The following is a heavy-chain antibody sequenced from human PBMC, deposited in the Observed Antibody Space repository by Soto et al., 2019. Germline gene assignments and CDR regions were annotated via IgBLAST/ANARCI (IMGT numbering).Heavy chain of an antibody. CDR1: GFTFRNFA. CDR2: ITSGGST. J-gene: IGHJ4*02. V-gene: IGHV3-23*01. CDR3: AKNHLYGTSWYGVSDY. Sequence: EVQLLESGGGLVQPGGSLRLSCAASGFTFRNFAMNWVRQAPGKGLEGVSSITSGGSTFYVDSVKGRFTIARDNSKDTLYLQMSSLRAEDTAVYYCAKNHLYGTSWYGVSDYWGQGSLVTVSS. D-gene: IGHD6-13*01.